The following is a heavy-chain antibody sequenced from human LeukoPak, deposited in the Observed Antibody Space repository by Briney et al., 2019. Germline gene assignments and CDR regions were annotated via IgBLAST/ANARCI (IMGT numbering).Heavy chain of an antibody. Sequence: SVKVSCKASGGTFSSYAISRVRQAPGQGLEGMGRIIPFFGIANYAQKFQGRVTITTDQYTSTAYMELSSLRSEDTAVYYCAREMAAGSSSWYDWGQGTLVTVSS. CDR1: GGTFSSYA. J-gene: IGHJ4*02. V-gene: IGHV1-69*05. CDR2: IIPFFGIA. CDR3: AREMAAGSSSWYD. D-gene: IGHD6-13*01.